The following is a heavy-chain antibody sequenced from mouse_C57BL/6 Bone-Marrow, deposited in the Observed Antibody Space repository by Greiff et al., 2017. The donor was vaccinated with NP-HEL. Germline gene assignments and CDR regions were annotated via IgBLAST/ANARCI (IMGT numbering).Heavy chain of an antibody. Sequence: EVQLQQSGTVLARPGASVKMSCKTSGYTFTSYWMHWVKQRPGQGLEWIGAISPGNSDTSYNQKFKGKATLTAVQSASTAYMEVSSLTNEDSAVYYCTRWGLGLRGGAGFAYGGEGTRVTVSA. CDR3: TRWGLGLRGGAGFAY. V-gene: IGHV1-5*01. CDR1: GYTFTSYW. J-gene: IGHJ3*01. CDR2: ISPGNSDT. D-gene: IGHD2-4*01.